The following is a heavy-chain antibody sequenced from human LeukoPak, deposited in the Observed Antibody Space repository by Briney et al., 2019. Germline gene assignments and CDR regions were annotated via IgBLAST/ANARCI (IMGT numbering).Heavy chain of an antibody. CDR3: ARDQVYTSLSAFGI. J-gene: IGHJ3*02. CDR2: VSSSSSYI. Sequence: GGSLRLSCAASGFTFSSYSMNWVRQAPGKGLEWVSSVSSSSSYIYSADSVKGRFTISRDNAKNSLYLQMNSLRAEDTAVYYCARDQVYTSLSAFGIWGQGTKVTVSS. D-gene: IGHD3-16*01. CDR1: GFTFSSYS. V-gene: IGHV3-21*01.